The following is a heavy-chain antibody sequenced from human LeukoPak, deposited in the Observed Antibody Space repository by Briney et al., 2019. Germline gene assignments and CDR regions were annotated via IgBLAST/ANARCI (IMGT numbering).Heavy chain of an antibody. J-gene: IGHJ4*02. CDR1: GYTFASYA. CDR3: ARIMVRGVNPLGY. D-gene: IGHD3-10*01. CDR2: INTNTGNP. V-gene: IGHV7-4-1*02. Sequence: ASVRVSCKASGYTFASYAMNWVRQAPGQGLERMGWINTNTGNPTYAQGFTGRFVFSLDTSVSTAYLQISSLKAEDTAVYYCARIMVRGVNPLGYWGQGTLVTVSS.